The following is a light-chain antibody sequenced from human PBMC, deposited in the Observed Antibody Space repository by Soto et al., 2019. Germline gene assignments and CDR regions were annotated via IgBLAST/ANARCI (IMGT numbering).Light chain of an antibody. CDR3: GTWDSSLSAGV. CDR2: DNS. CDR1: SSNIGNNY. V-gene: IGLV1-51*01. J-gene: IGLJ2*01. Sequence: QSVLTQPHSVSAAPGQKVTISCSGSSSNIGNNYVSWYQQLPGTAPKLLIYDNSKRPSGIPDRFSGSKSGTSATLGITGLQTGDEADYYCGTWDSSLSAGVFGGGTKLTVL.